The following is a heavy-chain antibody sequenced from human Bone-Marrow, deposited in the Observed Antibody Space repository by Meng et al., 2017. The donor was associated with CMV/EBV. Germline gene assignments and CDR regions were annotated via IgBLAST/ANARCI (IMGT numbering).Heavy chain of an antibody. CDR2: INPNTGGT. J-gene: IGHJ4*02. D-gene: IGHD2-2*01. Sequence: ASVKVSCKTSGYTLTAYYMHWVRQAPGEGLEWMGWINPNTGGTNYAQKFQGRVTMTRDTSSSTAYMELSRLRSDDTAVYYCARVGKKPAAVEKGHFDYWGQGTLVTVSS. CDR3: ARVGKKPAAVEKGHFDY. CDR1: GYTLTAYY. V-gene: IGHV1-2*02.